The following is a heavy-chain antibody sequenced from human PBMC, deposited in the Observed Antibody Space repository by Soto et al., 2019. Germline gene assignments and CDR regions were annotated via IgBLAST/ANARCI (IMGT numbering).Heavy chain of an antibody. CDR1: GFIFSTFA. D-gene: IGHD4-17*01. CDR2: ISASGGNT. Sequence: EVQLLESGGGLVQPGGSLRLSCTGSGFIFSTFAMSWVRQAPGKGLEWLSAISASGGNTYYPDSVKGRFTISRDISENTLYLQMSSLGGEDTAVYHCAKEPTSTVEGAFDLWGRGTMVTVSP. CDR3: AKEPTSTVEGAFDL. J-gene: IGHJ3*01. V-gene: IGHV3-23*01.